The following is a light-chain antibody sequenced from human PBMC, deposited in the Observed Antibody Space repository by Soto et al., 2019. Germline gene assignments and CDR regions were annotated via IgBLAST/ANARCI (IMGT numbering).Light chain of an antibody. Sequence: DIQMTHSPSSLSASVGDRVTITCRASQVITNYLALYQQNPGKVPKLLIDAASTLQSVVPSRFSGSGSGTDLTITISILQPEDVATYYRQKYNSAPSTFGQGTRLEIK. V-gene: IGKV1-27*01. CDR2: AAS. CDR1: QVITNY. J-gene: IGKJ5*01. CDR3: QKYNSAPST.